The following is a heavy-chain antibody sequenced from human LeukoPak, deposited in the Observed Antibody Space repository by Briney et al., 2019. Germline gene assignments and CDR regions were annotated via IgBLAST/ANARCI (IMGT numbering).Heavy chain of an antibody. Sequence: SETLSLTCTVSGGSISSYYWSWIRQPPGKGLEWIGYIYYSGSTYYNPSLKSRVTISVDTSKNQFSLKLSSVTAADTAVYYCARGHYVWGSYPDTRFDYWGQGTLVTVSS. V-gene: IGHV4-59*12. J-gene: IGHJ4*02. CDR2: IYYSGST. CDR1: GGSISSYY. D-gene: IGHD3-16*02. CDR3: ARGHYVWGSYPDTRFDY.